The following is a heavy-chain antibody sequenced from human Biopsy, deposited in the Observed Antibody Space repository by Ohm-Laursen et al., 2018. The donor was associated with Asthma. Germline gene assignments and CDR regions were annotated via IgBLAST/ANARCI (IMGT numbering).Heavy chain of an antibody. J-gene: IGHJ6*02. CDR1: GDSFSNYA. CDR2: LIPVLGTP. D-gene: IGHD5-12*01. CDR3: ARGYSGSDRIVYYYSGLEV. V-gene: IGHV1-69*13. Sequence: SVKVSCKASGDSFSNYAISWVRQAPGQGLEWMGGLIPVLGTPDHAQMFEGRVTITADESTSTAYMELSRLSSEDTAVYYCARGYSGSDRIVYYYSGLEVWGQGTTVTVSS.